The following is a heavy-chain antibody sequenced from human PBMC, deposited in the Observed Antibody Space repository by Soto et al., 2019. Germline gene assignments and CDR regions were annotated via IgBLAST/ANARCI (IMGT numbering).Heavy chain of an antibody. CDR1: GFSLSTSGMC. D-gene: IGHD4-17*01. CDR2: IYWDDDK. J-gene: IGHJ4*02. Sequence: SGPTLVNPTQTLTLTCTFSGFSLSTSGMCVSWIRQPPGKALEWLALIYWDDDKYYSTSLKSRLTITKDTSKNQVVLTMTNMDPVDTATYYCARHMTTEGYFDYWGQGTLVTVSS. V-gene: IGHV2-70*12. CDR3: ARHMTTEGYFDY.